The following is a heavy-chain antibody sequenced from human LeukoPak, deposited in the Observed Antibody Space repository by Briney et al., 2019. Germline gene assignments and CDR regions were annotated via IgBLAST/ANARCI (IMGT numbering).Heavy chain of an antibody. CDR3: ARVTGHSSGWIDY. Sequence: PGGSLRLSCAASGFTFSSYWMSWVRQAPGKGLEWVANIKQDGSEKYYVDSVKGRFTISRDNAKNSLYLQMNSLRAEDTAVYYCARVTGHSSGWIDYWGQGTLVTVSS. D-gene: IGHD6-19*01. V-gene: IGHV3-7*01. CDR2: IKQDGSEK. CDR1: GFTFSSYW. J-gene: IGHJ4*02.